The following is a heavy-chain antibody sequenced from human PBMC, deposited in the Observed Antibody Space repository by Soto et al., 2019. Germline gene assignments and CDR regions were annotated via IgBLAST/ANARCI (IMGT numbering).Heavy chain of an antibody. CDR3: AREIVTAGGNNYFDP. CDR2: VYHTGDT. Sequence: QVQLQESGPRLVKPSGSLSLTCGVSGGTVASSHWWSWVRQSPGGGLEWLGNVYHTGDTNFNPSLQSRVTISVDKSNNQFSLRLKSLTAADTAVYFCAREIVTAGGNNYFDPWGPGTLVTVSS. J-gene: IGHJ5*02. CDR1: GGTVASSHW. V-gene: IGHV4-4*02. D-gene: IGHD2-21*02.